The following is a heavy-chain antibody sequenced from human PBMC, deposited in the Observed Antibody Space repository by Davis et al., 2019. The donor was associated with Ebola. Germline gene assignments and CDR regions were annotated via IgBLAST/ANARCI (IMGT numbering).Heavy chain of an antibody. CDR1: GGSISSSSYY. D-gene: IGHD2-21*02. J-gene: IGHJ4*02. CDR3: AHGGYCGGDCYSDY. V-gene: IGHV4-39*01. CDR2: IYYSGST. Sequence: MPSETLSLTCTVSGGSISSSSYYWGWIRQPPGKGLERIGSIYYSGSTYYNPSLKSRVTISVDTSKNQFSLKLSSVTAADTAVYYCAHGGYCGGDCYSDYWGQGTLVTVSS.